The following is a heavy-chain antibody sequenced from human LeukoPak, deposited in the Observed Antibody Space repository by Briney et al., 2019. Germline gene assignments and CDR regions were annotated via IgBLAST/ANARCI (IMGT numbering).Heavy chain of an antibody. CDR3: ASHAHSSSWYYFDY. CDR2: IKQDGSEK. Sequence: GGSLRLSCAASGFTFSSYWMSWVRQAPGKGLEWVANIKQDGSEKYYVDSVKGRFTISRDNAKSSLYLQMNSLRAEDTAVYYCASHAHSSSWYYFDYWGQGTLVTVSS. V-gene: IGHV3-7*01. D-gene: IGHD6-13*01. J-gene: IGHJ4*02. CDR1: GFTFSSYW.